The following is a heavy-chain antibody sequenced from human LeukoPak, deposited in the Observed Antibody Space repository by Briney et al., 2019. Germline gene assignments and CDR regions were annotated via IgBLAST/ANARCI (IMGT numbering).Heavy chain of an antibody. CDR1: GGSISSGGYY. V-gene: IGHV4-31*03. D-gene: IGHD4-17*01. CDR3: ARHYGDYSDGFDT. CDR2: IYYSGST. Sequence: SQTLSLTCTVSGGSISSGGYYWSWIRQHPGKGLEWIGYIYYSGSTYYNPSLKSRVTISVDTSKNQFSLKLSSVTAADTAVYYCARHYGDYSDGFDTWGQGTLVTVSS. J-gene: IGHJ5*02.